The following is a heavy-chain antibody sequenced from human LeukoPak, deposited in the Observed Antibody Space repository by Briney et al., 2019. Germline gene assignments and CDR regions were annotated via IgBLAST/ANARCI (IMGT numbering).Heavy chain of an antibody. D-gene: IGHD1-26*01. CDR2: IFHSGST. V-gene: IGHV4-38-2*02. CDR1: DFSIGSGYY. CDR3: ARGGAGATTGPYDY. Sequence: SETLSLTCTVSDFSIGSGYYWGWIRQPPGKGLEWIGNIFHSGSTYYNPSLKSRVSISVDTSKNQFSLRLSSVTAADTAVYFCARGGAGATTGPYDYWGQGTLVTVSS. J-gene: IGHJ4*02.